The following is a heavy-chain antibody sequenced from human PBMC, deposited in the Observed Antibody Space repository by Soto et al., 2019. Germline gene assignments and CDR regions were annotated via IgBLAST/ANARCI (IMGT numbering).Heavy chain of an antibody. J-gene: IGHJ6*02. D-gene: IGHD1-20*01. CDR3: ASITGKRYYGMDV. V-gene: IGHV5-10-1*01. Sequence: GESLKISCNGSGYSFTIYWISWVRQMPGKGLEWMGRIDPSDSYTNYSPSLQGHVTISADKSISTAYLQWSSLKASDTAMYYCASITGKRYYGMDVWGQGTTVTVS. CDR2: IDPSDSYT. CDR1: GYSFTIYW.